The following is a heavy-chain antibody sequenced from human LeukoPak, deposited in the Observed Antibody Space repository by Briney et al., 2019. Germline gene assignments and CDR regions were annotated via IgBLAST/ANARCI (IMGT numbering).Heavy chain of an antibody. Sequence: SETLSLTCTVSGGSISSYYWSWIRQPAGKGLEWIGRIYTSGSTNYNPSLKSRVTMSVDTSKNQFSLKLSSVTAADTAVYYCAXXXXXYYXDSSGYYPSWFDPWGQGTLVTVSS. CDR3: AXXXXXYYXDSSGYYPSWFDP. V-gene: IGHV4-4*07. J-gene: IGHJ5*02. D-gene: IGHD3-22*01. CDR2: IYTSGST. CDR1: GGSISSYY.